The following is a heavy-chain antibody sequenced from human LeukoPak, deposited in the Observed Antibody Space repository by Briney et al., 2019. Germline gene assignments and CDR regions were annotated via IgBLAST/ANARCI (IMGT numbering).Heavy chain of an antibody. V-gene: IGHV4-34*01. J-gene: IGHJ4*02. CDR1: GGSFSGYY. Sequence: SETLSLTCAVYGGSFSGYYWSWIRQPPGKGLEWIGEINHSGSTNYNPSLKSRVTISVDTSKNQFSLKLSSVTAADTAVYYCARGDVEMATITVFDYWGQGTLVTVSS. CDR2: INHSGST. CDR3: ARGDVEMATITVFDY. D-gene: IGHD5-24*01.